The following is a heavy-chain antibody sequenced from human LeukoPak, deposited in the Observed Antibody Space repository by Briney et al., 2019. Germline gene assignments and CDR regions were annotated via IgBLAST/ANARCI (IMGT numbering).Heavy chain of an antibody. V-gene: IGHV4-39*07. CDR2: IYYSGST. CDR1: GGSISSSSYY. D-gene: IGHD3-10*01. CDR3: ARRNAGRYYYGSGRHLDY. J-gene: IGHJ4*02. Sequence: PSETLSLTCTVSGGSISSSSYYWGWIRQPPGKGLEWIGSIYYSGSTYYNPSLKSRVTISVDTSKNQFSLKLSSVTAADTAVYYCARRNAGRYYYGSGRHLDYWGQGTLVTVSS.